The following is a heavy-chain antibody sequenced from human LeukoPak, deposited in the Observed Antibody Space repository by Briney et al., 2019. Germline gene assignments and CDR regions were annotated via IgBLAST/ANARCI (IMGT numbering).Heavy chain of an antibody. J-gene: IGHJ4*02. D-gene: IGHD3-3*01. CDR1: GLSFRRDW. CDR3: TSGEVWYY. CDR2: ISKDGTST. V-gene: IGHV3-74*01. Sequence: GGSLRLSCTVSGLSFRRDWIYWVRQGPGKGLVYVSRISKDGTSTDYADSVKGRFTISRDNAKDTVDLQMTSLRADDTAMYYCTSGEVWYYWGQGTLVTVSS.